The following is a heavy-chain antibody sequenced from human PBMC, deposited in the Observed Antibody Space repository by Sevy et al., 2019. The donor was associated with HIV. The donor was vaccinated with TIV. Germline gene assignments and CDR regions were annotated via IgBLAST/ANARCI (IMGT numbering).Heavy chain of an antibody. Sequence: GGSLRLSCAASGFTFSSYSMNWVRQAPGKGLEWLSYTSSSSNTIYYADSVRGRFTISRDNAKNSLSLQMNSLRVEDTAVDYCAGGPGDGVSFDYWGRGTLVTVSS. J-gene: IGHJ4*02. D-gene: IGHD2-21*02. CDR1: GFTFSSYS. CDR3: AGGPGDGVSFDY. V-gene: IGHV3-48*04. CDR2: TSSSSNTI.